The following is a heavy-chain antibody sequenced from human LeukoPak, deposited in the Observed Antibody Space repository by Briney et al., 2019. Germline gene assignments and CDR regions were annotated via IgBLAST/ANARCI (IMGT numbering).Heavy chain of an antibody. J-gene: IGHJ4*02. V-gene: IGHV3-66*01. CDR2: LYSGGTT. CDR1: GFTVSSIF. Sequence: GGSLRLFCAAFGFTVSSIFMSWVRQAPGKGLELVSVLYSGGTTSHADSVKGRFTISRDNSKNTLYLQMNSLTAEETAVYYCATYSTSGGGLEDWGQGTLVTVSS. D-gene: IGHD6-13*01. CDR3: ATYSTSGGGLED.